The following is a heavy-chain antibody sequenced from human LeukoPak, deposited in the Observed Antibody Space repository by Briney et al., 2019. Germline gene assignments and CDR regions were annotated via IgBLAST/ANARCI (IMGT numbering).Heavy chain of an antibody. Sequence: SETLSLTCTVSGGSITSSSYYWGWIRQPPGKGLEWIGSIYYSGSTYYNPSLKSRVTISVDTSKNQFSLKLSSVSAADTAVYNCARRGGRALSVYDYWGQGTLVTVSS. CDR3: ARRGGRALSVYDY. J-gene: IGHJ4*02. D-gene: IGHD3-3*01. V-gene: IGHV4-39*01. CDR2: IYYSGST. CDR1: GGSITSSSYY.